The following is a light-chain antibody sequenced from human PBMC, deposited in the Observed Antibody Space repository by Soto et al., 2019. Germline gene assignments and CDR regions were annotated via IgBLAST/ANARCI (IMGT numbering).Light chain of an antibody. V-gene: IGKV4-1*01. CDR3: HQYYSTPIT. CDR2: WAS. CDR1: QGVLSSSYNMNY. Sequence: DIVMTQSPDSLAVSLGERATINCKSSQGVLSSSYNMNYFGWYQRKPGQPPKLLIYWASTRESGVPDRFSGSGSGTDFTLTISSVQAEDVAVYYCHQYYSTPITFGQGTRLEIK. J-gene: IGKJ5*01.